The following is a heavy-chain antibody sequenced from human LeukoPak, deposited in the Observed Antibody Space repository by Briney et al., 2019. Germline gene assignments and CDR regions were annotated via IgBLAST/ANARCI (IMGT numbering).Heavy chain of an antibody. D-gene: IGHD3-3*01. CDR1: GFTFSSYA. CDR2: ISYDGSNK. CDR3: AKDSEATYYDFWSGYYKGYYFDY. V-gene: IGHV3-30*04. J-gene: IGHJ4*02. Sequence: PGGSLRLSCAASGFTFSSYAMHWVRQAPGKGLEWVAVISYDGSNKYYADSVKGRFTISRDNSKNTLYLQMNSLRAEDTAVYYCAKDSEATYYDFWSGYYKGYYFDYWGQGTLVTVSS.